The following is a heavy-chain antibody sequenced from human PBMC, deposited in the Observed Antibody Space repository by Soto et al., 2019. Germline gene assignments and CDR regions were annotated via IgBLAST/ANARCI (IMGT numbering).Heavy chain of an antibody. V-gene: IGHV2-70*13. J-gene: IGHJ6*02. CDR2: IERDDDDK. D-gene: IGHD1-20*01. CDR1: GFSVTIRGMC. Sequence: SGPTLVNPTETLTLTCTFSGFSVTIRGMCGSWIRQPPGKALEWLALIERDDDDKYYSTSLKTRLTISKDTRKNQVVLTMANMDPADTGTYYCARSIRGTRRFNGMEVWGQGTRVTVSS. CDR3: ARSIRGTRRFNGMEV.